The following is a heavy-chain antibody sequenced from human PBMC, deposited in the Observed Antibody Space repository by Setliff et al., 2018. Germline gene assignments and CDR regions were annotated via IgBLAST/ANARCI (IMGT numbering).Heavy chain of an antibody. Sequence: SETLSLTCTVSGGSISSGDYYWSWIRQPPGKGLEWIGNIYIGGSAHYNPSLKSRVIMSIDTSKNQFSLKLNSVTAAYMAVYYCARHDGRGGWLLWFGELLSDHDAFDIWGQGTMVTVSS. CDR1: GGSISSGDYY. J-gene: IGHJ3*02. D-gene: IGHD3-10*01. V-gene: IGHV4-61*08. CDR2: IYIGGSA. CDR3: ARHDGRGGWLLWFGELLSDHDAFDI.